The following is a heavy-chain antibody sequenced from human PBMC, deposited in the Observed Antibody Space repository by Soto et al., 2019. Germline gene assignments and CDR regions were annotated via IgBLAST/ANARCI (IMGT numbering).Heavy chain of an antibody. CDR3: ARDFTTAETPGDDFDY. Sequence: EVQLVESGGGLVQPGGSLRLSCAVSGFTFGNYWMHWVRQPTGKGLMWVARINADGRTTSYADSVEGRFTISRDNAKNTLSLEMNSLRAEDTAIYYCARDFTTAETPGDDFDYWGQGTLVTVSS. J-gene: IGHJ4*02. CDR2: INADGRTT. D-gene: IGHD4-17*01. V-gene: IGHV3-74*01. CDR1: GFTFGNYW.